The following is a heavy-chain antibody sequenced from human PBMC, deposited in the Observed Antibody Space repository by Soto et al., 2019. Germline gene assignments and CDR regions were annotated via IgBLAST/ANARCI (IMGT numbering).Heavy chain of an antibody. D-gene: IGHD1-26*01. V-gene: IGHV4-39*01. CDR3: ASSPRGSYFDY. CDR2: IYYSGST. Sequence: SETLSLTCTVSGGSISSSSYYWGWIRQPPGKGLEWIGSIYYSGSTYYNPSLKSRVTISVDTSKNQFSLKLSSVTAADTAVYYCASSPRGSYFDYWGQGTLVTVS. CDR1: GGSISSSSYY. J-gene: IGHJ4*02.